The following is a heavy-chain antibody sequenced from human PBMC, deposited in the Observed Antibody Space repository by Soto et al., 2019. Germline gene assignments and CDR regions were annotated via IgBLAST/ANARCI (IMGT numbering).Heavy chain of an antibody. Sequence: EVQLVQSGAEVKKPGESLKISCKGSGYSFTSYWIGWVRQMPGKVLEWVGIIYPGDSDTRYSPSFQGQVTISADKSISTAYLQWSSLKASDTAMYYCARSHSGGNRFSDAFDLWGQGTMVTVSS. CDR2: IYPGDSDT. J-gene: IGHJ3*01. D-gene: IGHD2-15*01. CDR3: ARSHSGGNRFSDAFDL. CDR1: GYSFTSYW. V-gene: IGHV5-51*01.